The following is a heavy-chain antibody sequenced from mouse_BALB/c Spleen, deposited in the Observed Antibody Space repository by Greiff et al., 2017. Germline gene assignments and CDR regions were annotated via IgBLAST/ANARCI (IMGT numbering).Heavy chain of an antibody. Sequence: EVQLVESGGGLVQPGGSLRLSCATSGFTFTDYYISWVRQPPGKALGWLGFIRNKANGYTTEYSASVKGRFTISRDNSHSILYLQMNTLRAEDSATYYCARDRYDAYFDGWGAGTTVTVSS. D-gene: IGHD2-14*01. CDR2: IRNKANGYTT. CDR1: GFTFTDYY. J-gene: IGHJ1*01. V-gene: IGHV7-3*02. CDR3: ARDRYDAYFDG.